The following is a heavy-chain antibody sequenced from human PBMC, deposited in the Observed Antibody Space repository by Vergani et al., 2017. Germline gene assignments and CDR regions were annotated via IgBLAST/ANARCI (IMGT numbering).Heavy chain of an antibody. CDR3: ASTESFILRYFHWAL. V-gene: IGHV4-39*01. D-gene: IGHD3-9*01. CDR1: GGSITSRSYY. CDR2: IYHSGGA. Sequence: QVNLQESGPGLVKPSETLSLTCTVSGGSITSRSYYWGWIRQPPGKGLEWIGNIYHSGGAYYNPSLKGRVTISVDTSKNQFSLEVTSVTAADTAIYFCASTESFILRYFHWALWGQGTLVTVSS. J-gene: IGHJ4*02.